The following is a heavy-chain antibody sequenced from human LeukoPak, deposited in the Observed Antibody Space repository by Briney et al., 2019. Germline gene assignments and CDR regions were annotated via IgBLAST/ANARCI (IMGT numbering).Heavy chain of an antibody. CDR2: MNPNSGNT. V-gene: IGHV1-8*02. Sequence: GASVKVSCKASGYTFTSYYMHWVRQATGQGLEWMAWMNPNSGNTGYAQKFQGRVTMTRNTSISTAYMELSSLRSEDTAVYYCARGPPKVYRRSRWPFYWGQGTLVTVSS. D-gene: IGHD2-8*01. J-gene: IGHJ4*02. CDR1: GYTFTSYY. CDR3: ARGPPKVYRRSRWPFY.